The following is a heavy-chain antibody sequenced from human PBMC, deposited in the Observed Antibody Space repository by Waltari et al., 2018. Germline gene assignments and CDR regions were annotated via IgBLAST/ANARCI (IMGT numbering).Heavy chain of an antibody. J-gene: IGHJ4*02. D-gene: IGHD2-2*01. Sequence: QVQLQESGPGLVKPSEPLSLTCAVSGYPISSGDYWGRIRQSPGKGFEWIGSIHPSQSTLYNPSLKRRVTIAVDTSRNEFTLMLTSVTAADTAVYYCARHPDYQHFDNWGQGTLVTVSS. CDR2: IHPSQST. CDR3: ARHPDYQHFDN. CDR1: GYPISSGDY. V-gene: IGHV4-38-2*01.